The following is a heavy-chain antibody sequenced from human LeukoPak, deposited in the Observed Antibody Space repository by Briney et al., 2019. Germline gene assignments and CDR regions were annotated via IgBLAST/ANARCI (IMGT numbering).Heavy chain of an antibody. V-gene: IGHV3-74*01. J-gene: IGHJ4*02. D-gene: IGHD3-22*01. Sequence: GGSLRLSCEVSGFTFSTYWMHWVRQEPGKGLEWVARLSSDGRSTNYADFVKGRATISRDNAKNTLFLEMSGLRADDTAVYYCARSYNYRFDYWGQGTLVVVSS. CDR1: GFTFSTYW. CDR3: ARSYNYRFDY. CDR2: LSSDGRST.